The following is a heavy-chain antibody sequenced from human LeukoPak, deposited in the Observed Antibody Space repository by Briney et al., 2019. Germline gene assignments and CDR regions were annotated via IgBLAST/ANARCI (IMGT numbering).Heavy chain of an antibody. CDR2: IIPILGIA. V-gene: IGHV1-69*04. Sequence: RASVKVSCKASGGTFSSYAISWVRQAPGQGLEWMGRIIPILGIANYAQKFQGRVTITADKSTSTAYMELSSLRSEDTAVYYCAGTIVVVPAEGTYYFDYWGQGTLVTVSS. CDR3: AGTIVVVPAEGTYYFDY. J-gene: IGHJ4*02. CDR1: GGTFSSYA. D-gene: IGHD2-2*01.